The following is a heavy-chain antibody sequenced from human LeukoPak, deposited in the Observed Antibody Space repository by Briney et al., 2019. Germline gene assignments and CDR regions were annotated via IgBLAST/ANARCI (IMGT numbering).Heavy chain of an antibody. J-gene: IGHJ4*02. CDR1: GFTFSSYW. Sequence: GGSLRLSCAASGFTFSSYWMSWVRQAPGKGLEWVANIKQDESEKYYVDSVKGGFTISRDNAKNSLYLQMNSLRVDDTAVYYCARVRGSYCSDYWGQGTLVTVSS. V-gene: IGHV3-7*01. CDR2: IKQDESEK. D-gene: IGHD1-26*01. CDR3: ARVRGSYCSDY.